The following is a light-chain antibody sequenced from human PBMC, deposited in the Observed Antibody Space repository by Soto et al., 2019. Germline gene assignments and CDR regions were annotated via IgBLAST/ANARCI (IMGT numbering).Light chain of an antibody. CDR3: QQYSSSPPIT. Sequence: DIVLTQSPGTLSLSPGERATLSCRASQSVSTSYFAWYQQKPGQAPRLLIYGTSTRATGISDRFSGSGSGTDFTLTISRLEPEDFAVYFCQQYSSSPPITFGQGTRLEIK. V-gene: IGKV3-20*01. CDR1: QSVSTSY. J-gene: IGKJ5*01. CDR2: GTS.